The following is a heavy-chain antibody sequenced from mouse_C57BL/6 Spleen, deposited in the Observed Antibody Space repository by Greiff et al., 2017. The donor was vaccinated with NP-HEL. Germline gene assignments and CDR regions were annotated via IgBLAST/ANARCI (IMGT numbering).Heavy chain of an antibody. V-gene: IGHV1-18*01. Sequence: VHVKQSGPELVKPGASVKIPCKASGYTFTDYNMDWVKQSHGKSLEWIGDINPNNGGTIYNQKFKGKATLTVDKSSSTAYMELRSLTSEDTAVYYCARSPYYDYDGYYAMDYWGQGTSVTVSS. D-gene: IGHD2-4*01. CDR3: ARSPYYDYDGYYAMDY. J-gene: IGHJ4*01. CDR2: INPNNGGT. CDR1: GYTFTDYN.